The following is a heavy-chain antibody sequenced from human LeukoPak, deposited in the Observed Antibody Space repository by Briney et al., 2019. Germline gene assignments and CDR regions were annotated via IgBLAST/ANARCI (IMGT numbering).Heavy chain of an antibody. J-gene: IGHJ5*02. CDR3: ARPHAPGRSGDLNWFDP. CDR2: IYPGDSDT. Sequence: GESLKISCKGSGYSFTSYWIGWVRQMPGKGLEWMGIIYPGDSDTRYSPSFQGQVTISADKSISIAYLQWSSLKAADTAMYYGARPHAPGRSGDLNWFDPWGQGTLVTVSS. CDR1: GYSFTSYW. D-gene: IGHD6-19*01. V-gene: IGHV5-51*01.